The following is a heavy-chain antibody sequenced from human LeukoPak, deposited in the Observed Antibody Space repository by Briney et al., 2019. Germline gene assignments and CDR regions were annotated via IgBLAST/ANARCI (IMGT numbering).Heavy chain of an antibody. J-gene: IGHJ4*02. V-gene: IGHV1-69*04. CDR2: IIPILGIA. D-gene: IGHD3-22*01. CDR1: GGTFSSYA. Sequence: SVKVSCKASGGTFSSYAISWVRQAPGQGLEWMGRIIPILGIANYAQKFQGRVTITADKSTSTAYMELSSLRSEDTAVYYCVADYDSSGYYDYWGQGTLVTVSS. CDR3: VADYDSSGYYDY.